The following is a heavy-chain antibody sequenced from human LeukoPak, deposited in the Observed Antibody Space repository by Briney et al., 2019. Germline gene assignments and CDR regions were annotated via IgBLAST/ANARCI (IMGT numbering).Heavy chain of an antibody. J-gene: IGHJ5*02. CDR3: ARHRPYDYSKYNWFDP. Sequence: SETLSLTCTVSGGSISSHYWSWIRQSPGKGLEWIGYIYDSGSTNYNPSLKSRVTMSVDTSKNQLSLNLSSVTAADTAVYYCARHRPYDYSKYNWFDPWGQGTLVTVSS. V-gene: IGHV4-59*08. CDR2: IYDSGST. D-gene: IGHD4-11*01. CDR1: GGSISSHY.